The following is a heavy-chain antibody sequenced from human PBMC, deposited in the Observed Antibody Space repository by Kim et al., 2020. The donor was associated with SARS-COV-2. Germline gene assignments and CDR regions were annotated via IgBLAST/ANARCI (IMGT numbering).Heavy chain of an antibody. CDR2: IYYSGNT. Sequence: SETLSLTCTVSGGSISGNNYYWGWIRQPPGKGLEWIGSIYYSGNTYYSPSLKSRLTMSVDPTKNQFSLRLNSVTAAATAVYSCATVGHIVLLPTSANYY. J-gene: IGHJ6*01. CDR3: ATVGHIVLLPTSANYY. D-gene: IGHD2-2*01. V-gene: IGHV4-39*01. CDR1: GGSISGNNYY.